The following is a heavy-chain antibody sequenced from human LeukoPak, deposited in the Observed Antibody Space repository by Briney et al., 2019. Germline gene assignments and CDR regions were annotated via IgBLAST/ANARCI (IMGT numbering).Heavy chain of an antibody. CDR2: ISSSSSTI. D-gene: IGHD6-6*01. V-gene: IGHV3-48*01. J-gene: IGHJ3*02. CDR1: GFTFSSYS. CDR3: ARVRTARPGADAFDI. Sequence: GGSLRLSCAASGFTFSSYSMNWVRQAPGKGLEWVSYISSSSSTIYYADSVKGRFTISRDNSKNTLYLQMNSLRAEDTAVYYCARVRTARPGADAFDIWGQGTMVTVSS.